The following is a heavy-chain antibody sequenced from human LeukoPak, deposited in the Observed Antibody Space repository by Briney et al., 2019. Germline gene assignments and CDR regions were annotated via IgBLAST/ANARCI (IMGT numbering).Heavy chain of an antibody. CDR3: ARAVRRGRFLEDRRWFDP. Sequence: PSETLSLTCTVSGGSISSYYWSWIRQPPGKGLEWIGYIYYSGSTSYNPSLKSRVTISVDTSKNQFSLELSSVTAADTAVYYCARAVRRGRFLEDRRWFDPWGQGTLVTVSS. CDR2: IYYSGST. J-gene: IGHJ5*02. CDR1: GGSISSYY. V-gene: IGHV4-59*01. D-gene: IGHD3-3*01.